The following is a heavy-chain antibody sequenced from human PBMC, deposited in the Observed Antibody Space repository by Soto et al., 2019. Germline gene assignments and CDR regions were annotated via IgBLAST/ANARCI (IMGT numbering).Heavy chain of an antibody. Sequence: GSLRLSCAASGFTFSSYAMSWVRQAPGKGLEWVSAISGSGGSTYYADSVKGRFTISRDNSKNTLYLQMNSLRAEDTAVYYCAKLYCSSTSCYLDVWGKGTTVTVSS. CDR3: AKLYCSSTSCYLDV. V-gene: IGHV3-23*01. J-gene: IGHJ6*04. CDR2: ISGSGGST. CDR1: GFTFSSYA. D-gene: IGHD2-2*01.